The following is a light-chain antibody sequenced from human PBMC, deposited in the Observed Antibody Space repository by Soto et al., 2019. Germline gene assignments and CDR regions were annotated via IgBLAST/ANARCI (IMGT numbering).Light chain of an antibody. V-gene: IGKV1D-16*01. CDR1: QDINSY. CDR2: AAS. CDR3: QQYNIYPLT. Sequence: DVQMTQSPSSLSASVGDRVTITCRASQDINSYLAWYQQKPGNAPKSLIYAASSLQTGVPSRFSGSESGTDFTLTISNLQPEDYATYYCQQYNIYPLTFGGGTKVEIK. J-gene: IGKJ4*01.